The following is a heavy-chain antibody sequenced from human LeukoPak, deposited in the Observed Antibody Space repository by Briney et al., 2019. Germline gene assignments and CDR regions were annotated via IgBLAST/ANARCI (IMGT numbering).Heavy chain of an antibody. J-gene: IGHJ4*02. CDR3: ARQHVSTRTTFDY. CDR1: GFTFSSHW. V-gene: IGHV3-7*01. CDR2: IKQDGSET. D-gene: IGHD2-2*01. Sequence: GGSLRLSCAASGFTFSSHWMSWVRQAPGKGLEWEANIKQDGSETYYVVSVRGRFTISRDNARNSLYLQMDSLRAEDTALYYCARQHVSTRTTFDYWGQGALVTVSS.